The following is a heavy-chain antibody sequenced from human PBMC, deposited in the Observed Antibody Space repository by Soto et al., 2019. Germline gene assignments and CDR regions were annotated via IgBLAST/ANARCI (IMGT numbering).Heavy chain of an antibody. D-gene: IGHD3-22*01. V-gene: IGHV1-69*12. J-gene: IGHJ4*02. Sequence: QVQLVQSGAEVKKPGSAVKVSCKASGGTFSSYAISWERQAPGQGLEWMGGIIPIFGTANYAQKFQGRVTITADESTSTAYMELSSLRSEDTAVYYCARAKDYYDSSGPCNYWGQGTLVTVSS. CDR1: GGTFSSYA. CDR2: IIPIFGTA. CDR3: ARAKDYYDSSGPCNY.